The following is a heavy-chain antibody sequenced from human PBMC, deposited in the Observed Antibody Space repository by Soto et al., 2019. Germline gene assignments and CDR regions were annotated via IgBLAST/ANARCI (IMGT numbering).Heavy chain of an antibody. CDR3: AKEREAGWYYFDF. J-gene: IGHJ4*02. D-gene: IGHD6-19*01. Sequence: PGGSLRLSCAASGFTFSSYAMSWVRQAPGKGLEWASAISGSGGSTYYADSVKGRFTISRNNSKNTLYLQMNSLRVEDTAIYYCAKEREAGWYYFDFWGQGILVTVSS. CDR1: GFTFSSYA. CDR2: ISGSGGST. V-gene: IGHV3-23*01.